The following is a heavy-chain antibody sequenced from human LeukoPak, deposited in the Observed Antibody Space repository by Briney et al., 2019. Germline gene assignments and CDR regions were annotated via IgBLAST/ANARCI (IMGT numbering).Heavy chain of an antibody. Sequence: GESLTISWKGSGYSFTSYWIGWERQMPGKGREWVGIIYPGDSDPRYSPSFQGPVTISADKSISTASLQWSSLKASDTAMYYCARLADYDSSGYSFPNWFDPWGQGTLVTVSS. CDR3: ARLADYDSSGYSFPNWFDP. J-gene: IGHJ5*02. CDR1: GYSFTSYW. CDR2: IYPGDSDP. D-gene: IGHD3-22*01. V-gene: IGHV5-51*01.